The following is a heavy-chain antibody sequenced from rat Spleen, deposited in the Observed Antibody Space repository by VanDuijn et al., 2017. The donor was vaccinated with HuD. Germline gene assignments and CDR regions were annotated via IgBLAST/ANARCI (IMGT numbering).Heavy chain of an antibody. CDR2: ISSDGRRN. D-gene: IGHD4-3*01. J-gene: IGHJ4*01. Sequence: EVQLVESDGGLVQPGRSLRLSCAASGFTFSDYYMAWVRQAPAKGLEWVATISSDGRRNYYRDSVKGRFTISRDNAKSTLYLQMDSLRSEDTATYYCARHNSGYGVMDAWGQGASVTVSS. V-gene: IGHV5-7*01. CDR3: ARHNSGYGVMDA. CDR1: GFTFSDYY.